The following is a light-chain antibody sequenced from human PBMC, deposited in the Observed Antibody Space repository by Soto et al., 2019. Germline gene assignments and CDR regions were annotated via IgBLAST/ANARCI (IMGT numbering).Light chain of an antibody. CDR3: QKYHRAPLT. Sequence: DIQMTQSPSSLSASLGDRVTITCRASQGIGVYLAWFQQKPGKVPRLLIYAASALQSGVPSRFSGGGSGTDFTLTINSLQPEDVATYYCQKYHRAPLTFGGGTKVEIK. V-gene: IGKV1-27*01. J-gene: IGKJ4*01. CDR1: QGIGVY. CDR2: AAS.